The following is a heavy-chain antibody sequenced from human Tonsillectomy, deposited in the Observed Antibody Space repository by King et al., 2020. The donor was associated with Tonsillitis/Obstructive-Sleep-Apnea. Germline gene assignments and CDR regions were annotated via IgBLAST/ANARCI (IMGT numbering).Heavy chain of an antibody. CDR2: IYPGDSDT. V-gene: IGHV5-51*01. CDR1: GYSFTNYW. D-gene: IGHD1-26*01. J-gene: IGHJ3*02. Sequence: QLVQSGAEVKKSGESLKISCKGSGYSFTNYWIGWVRQMPGKGLEWMGIIYPGDSDTRYSPSFQGPVTIPAAKSISPAYLQWSSLKASDTAMYYCARRIVVPQNNAFDIWGQGTMVIVSS. CDR3: ARRIVVPQNNAFDI.